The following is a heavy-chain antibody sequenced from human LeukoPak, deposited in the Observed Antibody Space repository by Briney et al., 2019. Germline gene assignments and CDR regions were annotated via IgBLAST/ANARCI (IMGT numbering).Heavy chain of an antibody. J-gene: IGHJ5*02. CDR3: ARAPLYDSSGYDWFDP. CDR1: GYTFTGYY. V-gene: IGHV1-46*01. Sequence: ASVKVSCKASGYTFTGYYMHWVRQAPGQGLEWMGIINPSGGSTSYAQKFQGRVTMTRDTSASIVYMELSSLRSEDTAVYYCARAPLYDSSGYDWFDPWGQGTLVTVSS. CDR2: INPSGGST. D-gene: IGHD3-22*01.